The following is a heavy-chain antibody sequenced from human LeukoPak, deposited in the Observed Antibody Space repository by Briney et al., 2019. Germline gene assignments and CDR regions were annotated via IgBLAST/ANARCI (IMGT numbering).Heavy chain of an antibody. J-gene: IGHJ4*02. CDR3: AKDMRFDWTPYYFDY. Sequence: GGSLRLSCAASGFTFSSYGMHWVRQAPGKGLEWVAVISYDGSNKYYADSVKGRFTISRDNSKNTLYLQMNSLRAEDTAVYYCAKDMRFDWTPYYFDYWGQGTLVTVSS. D-gene: IGHD3-9*01. CDR2: ISYDGSNK. CDR1: GFTFSSYG. V-gene: IGHV3-30*18.